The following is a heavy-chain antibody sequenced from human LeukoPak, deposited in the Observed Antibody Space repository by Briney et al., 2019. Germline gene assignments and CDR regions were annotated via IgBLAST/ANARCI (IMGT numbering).Heavy chain of an antibody. Sequence: PGGSLRLSCAASGFTFSSYAMSWVRQAPGKGLEWVSAISGSGGSTYYADSVKGRFTISRDNSKNTLYLQMNSLRAEDTAVCYCAREENYYDSSGYTCWGQGTLVTVSS. CDR3: AREENYYDSSGYTC. D-gene: IGHD3-22*01. CDR2: ISGSGGST. J-gene: IGHJ4*02. CDR1: GFTFSSYA. V-gene: IGHV3-23*01.